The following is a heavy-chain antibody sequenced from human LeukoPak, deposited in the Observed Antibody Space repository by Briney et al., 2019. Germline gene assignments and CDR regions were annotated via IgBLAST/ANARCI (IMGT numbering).Heavy chain of an antibody. CDR3: ARDRLELIDY. CDR1: GGSISSSSYY. V-gene: IGHV4-39*07. J-gene: IGHJ4*02. Sequence: PSETLSLTCTVSGGSISSSSYYWGWIRQPPGKGLEWIGSIYYSGSTNYNPSLKSRVTMSVDTSKNQFSLKLSSVTAADTAVYYCARDRLELIDYWGQGTLVTVSS. CDR2: IYYSGST. D-gene: IGHD1-7*01.